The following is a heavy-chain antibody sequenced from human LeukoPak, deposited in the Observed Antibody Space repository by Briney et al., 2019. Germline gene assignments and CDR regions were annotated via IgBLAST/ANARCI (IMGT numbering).Heavy chain of an antibody. V-gene: IGHV3-30*04. CDR2: ISYDGSNK. D-gene: IGHD3-16*01. Sequence: PGGSLRLSCAASGFTFSSYAMHWVREAPGKGLEWVAVISYDGSNKYYADPVKGRFTSSRDNSNNTLYLQMNSLRAEDTAVYYCARGDKEFGYFDYWGQGPLVTVSS. J-gene: IGHJ4*02. CDR1: GFTFSSYA. CDR3: ARGDKEFGYFDY.